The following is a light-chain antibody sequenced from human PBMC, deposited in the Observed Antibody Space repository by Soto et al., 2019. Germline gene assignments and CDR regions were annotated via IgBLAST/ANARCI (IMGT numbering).Light chain of an antibody. V-gene: IGKV3D-15*01. CDR2: GSS. CDR3: QQYNNWPS. CDR1: QSVSSN. Sequence: EIVMTQAPATLSVSPGERATLSCSASQSVSSNLAWYQQKPGQAPRLLIYGSSTRATGIPARFSGSGYGTEFTLTISSLQSEDFAVYHCQQYNNWPSFGQGTKLEIK. J-gene: IGKJ2*01.